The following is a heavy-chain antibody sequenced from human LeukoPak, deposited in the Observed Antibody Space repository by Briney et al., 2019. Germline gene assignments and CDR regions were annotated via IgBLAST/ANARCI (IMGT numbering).Heavy chain of an antibody. CDR2: IYHSGST. CDR1: GGSISSRNW. D-gene: IGHD3-10*01. CDR3: ARGILAYYYGSGRTTGWFDP. Sequence: PSETLSHTCAVSGGSISSRNWWSWVRQPPGKGLEWMGEIYHSGSTNYNPSLKSRVTISVDTSKNQFSLKLSSVTAADTAVYYCARGILAYYYGSGRTTGWFDPWGQGTLVTVSS. J-gene: IGHJ5*02. V-gene: IGHV4-4*02.